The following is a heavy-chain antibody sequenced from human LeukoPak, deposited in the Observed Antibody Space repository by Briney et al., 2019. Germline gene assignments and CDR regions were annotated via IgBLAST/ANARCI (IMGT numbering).Heavy chain of an antibody. V-gene: IGHV4-30-4*01. D-gene: IGHD2-15*01. CDR2: IHYSGST. CDR3: ARVGSGSRSFDY. J-gene: IGHJ4*02. Sequence: SQTLSLTCTVSGCSISSGDYYWNWIRQPPGKGLEWIGYIHYSGSTYYNPSLKSRVTISVDTSKNQFSLKLNSVTAADTAVYYCARVGSGSRSFDYWGQGTLVTVSS. CDR1: GCSISSGDYY.